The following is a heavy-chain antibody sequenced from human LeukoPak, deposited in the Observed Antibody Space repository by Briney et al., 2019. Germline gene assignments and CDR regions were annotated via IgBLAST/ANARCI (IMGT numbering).Heavy chain of an antibody. J-gene: IGHJ3*02. D-gene: IGHD4-17*01. Sequence: GGSLRLSCAASGITFSSYGMSWVRQAPGKALEWVSGISSGGGSTYYADSVKGRFTISRDNSKNTLYLQMNSLRAEDTAVYYCAKGYGEYVLVAFDIWGQGTMVTVSS. CDR1: GITFSSYG. V-gene: IGHV3-23*01. CDR3: AKGYGEYVLVAFDI. CDR2: ISSGGGST.